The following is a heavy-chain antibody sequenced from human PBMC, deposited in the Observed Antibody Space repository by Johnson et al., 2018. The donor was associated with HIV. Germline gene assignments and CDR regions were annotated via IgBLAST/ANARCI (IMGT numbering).Heavy chain of an antibody. J-gene: IGHJ3*02. V-gene: IGHV3-23*04. Sequence: VQLVESGGGVVQPGRSLRLSCAASGFTFSSYAMHWVRQAPGKGLEWVSAISGSGGSTYYADSVKGRFTISRDNSKNTLYLQMNSLRTEDTAVYYCATLFRGYSYGGDAFDIWGQGTMVTVSS. CDR2: ISGSGGST. D-gene: IGHD5-18*01. CDR3: ATLFRGYSYGGDAFDI. CDR1: GFTFSSYA.